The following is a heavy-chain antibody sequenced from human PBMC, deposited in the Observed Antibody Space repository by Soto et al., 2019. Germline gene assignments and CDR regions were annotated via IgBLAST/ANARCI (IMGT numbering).Heavy chain of an antibody. V-gene: IGHV4-4*07. CDR1: GYTFTGHY. CDR2: IYSSGNA. CDR3: AKGRGFYSDNYFDP. D-gene: IGHD3-22*01. J-gene: IGHJ5*02. Sequence: SCKASGYTFTGHYLHWIRQPAGKGLEWIGHIYSSGNANYNPSLKSRVTMSLDTSKNQFSLSLKSVTAADTAIYYCAKGRGFYSDNYFDPWGQGTQVTVSS.